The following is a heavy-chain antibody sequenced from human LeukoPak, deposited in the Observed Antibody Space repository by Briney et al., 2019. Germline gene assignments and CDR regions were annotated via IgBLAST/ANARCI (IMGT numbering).Heavy chain of an antibody. CDR3: ARVRHYYDSSGCPLGY. Sequence: GGSLRLSCAASGFTFSDYYMSWIRQAPGKGLEWVSYISSSGSTIYYADSVKGRFTISRDNAKNSLYLQMNSLRADDTAVYYGARVRHYYDSSGCPLGYWGQGTLVTVSS. V-gene: IGHV3-11*04. J-gene: IGHJ4*02. CDR1: GFTFSDYY. D-gene: IGHD3-22*01. CDR2: ISSSGSTI.